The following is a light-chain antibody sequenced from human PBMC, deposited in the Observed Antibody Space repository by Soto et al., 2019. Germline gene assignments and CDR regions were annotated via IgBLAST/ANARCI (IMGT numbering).Light chain of an antibody. CDR2: DGS. J-gene: IGKJ1*01. V-gene: IGKV1-5*01. CDR3: QQYISYFRT. CDR1: ESISSW. Sequence: DIQMTQSPSTLSASVGDRVTITCRASESISSWLAWYQQKPGKAPKLLIYDGSSLESGVPSRFSGSGSGTEFTLTISSLQPDDLATYYCQQYISYFRTFGQGTRVDIK.